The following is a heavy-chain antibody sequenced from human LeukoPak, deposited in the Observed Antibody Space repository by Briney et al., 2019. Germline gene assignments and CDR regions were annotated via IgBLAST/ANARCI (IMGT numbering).Heavy chain of an antibody. J-gene: IGHJ4*02. Sequence: PGGSLRLSCAASGFSFSSYAMSWVRQAPGTGLEWVSGVSVSGDRRYYADSGKGRFTISRDNSKDTLCLQMDSLRAEDTAVYYCANMLRSSNSGFDYWGQGTLVTVYS. V-gene: IGHV3-23*01. CDR3: ANMLRSSNSGFDY. D-gene: IGHD3-3*01. CDR2: VSVSGDRR. CDR1: GFSFSSYA.